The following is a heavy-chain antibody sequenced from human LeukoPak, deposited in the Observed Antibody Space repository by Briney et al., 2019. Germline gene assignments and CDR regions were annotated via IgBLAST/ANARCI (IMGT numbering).Heavy chain of an antibody. CDR1: GYTFTSYG. J-gene: IGHJ4*02. V-gene: IGHV1-18*01. CDR2: ISAYNGNT. Sequence: ASVKVSCKASGYTFTSYGISWVRQAPGQGLEWMGWISAYNGNTNYAQKLQGRVTMTTDTSTSTAYMELRSLRFDDTAVYYCARDSNLYGSGTYYVSNYWGQGTLVTVSS. CDR3: ARDSNLYGSGTYYVSNY. D-gene: IGHD3-10*01.